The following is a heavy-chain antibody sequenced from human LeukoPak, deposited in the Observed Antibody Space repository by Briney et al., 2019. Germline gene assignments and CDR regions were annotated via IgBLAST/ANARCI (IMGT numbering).Heavy chain of an antibody. D-gene: IGHD3-16*01. Sequence: GGSLRLSCAASGFTFSSYSMSWVRQAPGKGLEWVSVIYSGGSTYYADSVKGRFTISRDNSKNTLYLQMNSLRAEDTAVYYCARDQVLGEYYFDYWGQGTLVTVSS. V-gene: IGHV3-66*01. CDR2: IYSGGST. CDR1: GFTFSSYS. J-gene: IGHJ4*02. CDR3: ARDQVLGEYYFDY.